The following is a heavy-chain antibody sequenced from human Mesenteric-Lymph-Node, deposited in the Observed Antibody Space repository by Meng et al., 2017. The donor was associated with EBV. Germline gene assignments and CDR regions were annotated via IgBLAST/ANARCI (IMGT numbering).Heavy chain of an antibody. J-gene: IGHJ4*02. D-gene: IGHD6-19*01. CDR1: GGSISSSSYD. CDR3: ARTPGPVAVPFDY. Sequence: QVQLAEPGPGLLKPSETLSLTCTVSGGSISSSSYDWGWIRPAPGKGLEWIGSIYYSGRTYYNPSLKSRVTISVDTSKNQFSLKLSSVTAADTAVYYCARTPGPVAVPFDYWGQGTLVTVSS. CDR2: IYYSGRT. V-gene: IGHV4-39*01.